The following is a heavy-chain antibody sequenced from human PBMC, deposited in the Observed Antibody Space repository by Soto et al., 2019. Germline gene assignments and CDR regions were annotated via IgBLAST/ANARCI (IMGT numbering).Heavy chain of an antibody. CDR1: GFTFCDYA. V-gene: IGHV3-48*02. CDR2: ISSLSSPR. J-gene: IGHJ4*02. Sequence: GGALRLSCTASGFTFCDYAMSWVRQGSGKGLEWVSYISSLSSPRYYAESVEGRFIISRDNAKNSLYLQMNSLRDEDTAVYFCAREDILGARSFDYWGQGTLVTVSS. D-gene: IGHD1-26*01. CDR3: AREDILGARSFDY.